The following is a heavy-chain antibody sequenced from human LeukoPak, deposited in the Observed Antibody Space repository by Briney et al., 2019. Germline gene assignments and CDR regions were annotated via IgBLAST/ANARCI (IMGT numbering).Heavy chain of an antibody. V-gene: IGHV3-23*01. J-gene: IGHJ4*02. CDR1: GFTFSSYA. Sequence: GGSLRLSCAASGFTFSSYAMSWVRQAPGKGLEWVSAISGSGGSTYYADSVKGRFTISRDNSKNTLYLQMNSLRAEATAVYYCAKAYVDIVDTRSTCDYWGQGTLVTVSS. D-gene: IGHD5-12*01. CDR3: AKAYVDIVDTRSTCDY. CDR2: ISGSGGST.